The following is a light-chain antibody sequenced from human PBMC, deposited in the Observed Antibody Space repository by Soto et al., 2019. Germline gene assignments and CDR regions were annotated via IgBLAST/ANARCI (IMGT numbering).Light chain of an antibody. J-gene: IGKJ1*01. CDR2: RAS. CDR3: LQYHNLWA. Sequence: VRTQSPDTLSVSPGERATLSCRASQNIYSNIAWYQPRPGQAPRLLIYRASTRATGVPARFSGSGSGTEFTLTIRSLKSEDFTVDSCLQYHNLWAFGQGTKVDIK. V-gene: IGKV3-15*01. CDR1: QNIYSN.